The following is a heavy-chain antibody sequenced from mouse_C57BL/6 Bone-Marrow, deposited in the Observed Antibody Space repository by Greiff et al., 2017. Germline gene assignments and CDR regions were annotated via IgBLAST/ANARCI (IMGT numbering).Heavy chain of an antibody. Sequence: QVQLKESGAELARPGASVKLSCKASGYTFTSYGISWVKQRTGQGLEWIGEIYPRSGNTYYNEKFKGKATLTADKSSSTAYMELRSLTSEDSAVYFCARWVMTTVPWYFDVWGTGTTVTVSS. D-gene: IGHD1-1*01. J-gene: IGHJ1*03. CDR1: GYTFTSYG. CDR3: ARWVMTTVPWYFDV. V-gene: IGHV1-81*01. CDR2: IYPRSGNT.